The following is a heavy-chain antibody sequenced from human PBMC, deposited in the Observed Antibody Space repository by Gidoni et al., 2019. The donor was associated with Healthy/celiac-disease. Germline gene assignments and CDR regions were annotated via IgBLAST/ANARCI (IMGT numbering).Heavy chain of an antibody. CDR1: GFTFSSYS. V-gene: IGHV3-21*01. J-gene: IGHJ6*02. CDR2: ISSSSSYI. CDR3: ARFPRGQLPYYGMDV. Sequence: EVQLVESGGGLVKPGGSLRLSCAASGFTFSSYSMNWVRQAPGKGLEWVSSISSSSSYIYYADSVKGRFTISRDNAKNSLYLQMNSLRAEDTAVYYCARFPRGQLPYYGMDVWGQGTTVTVSS. D-gene: IGHD1-26*01.